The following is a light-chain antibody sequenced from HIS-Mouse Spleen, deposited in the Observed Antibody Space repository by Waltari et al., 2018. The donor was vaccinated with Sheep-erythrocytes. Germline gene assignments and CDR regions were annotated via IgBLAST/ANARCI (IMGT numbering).Light chain of an antibody. Sequence: QSALTQPASVSGSPGQSITISCTGTSSDVGSYNLVSWYQQHPGKAPKLMIYEGSKRHSGVSYRFSGSKSGNTASLTISGLQAEDEADYYCCSYAGSSTYVVFGGGTKLTVL. CDR3: CSYAGSSTYVV. CDR1: SSDVGSYNL. CDR2: EGS. J-gene: IGLJ2*01. V-gene: IGLV2-23*01.